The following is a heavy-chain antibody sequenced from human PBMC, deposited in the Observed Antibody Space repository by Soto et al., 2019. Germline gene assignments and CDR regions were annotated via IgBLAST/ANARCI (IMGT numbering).Heavy chain of an antibody. D-gene: IGHD6-13*01. V-gene: IGHV1-3*01. J-gene: IGHJ4*02. CDR1: GYHFTSFA. CDR2: NKGGNGNT. Sequence: QGQLVPSGAEVKKPGASVKVFLKASGYHFTSFALHWVGQGPGQKVEWMGWNKGGNGNTKYSQKFQGRVTITRDTSASTAYMELSSLRSEDTAVYYCERASSWFVTDYWGQGTLVTVSS. CDR3: ERASSWFVTDY.